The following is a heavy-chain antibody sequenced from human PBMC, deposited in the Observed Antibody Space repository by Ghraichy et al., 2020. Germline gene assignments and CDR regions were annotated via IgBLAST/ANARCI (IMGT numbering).Heavy chain of an antibody. CDR2: IHYSGTT. Sequence: SETLSLTCAVSGGSISGYYWSWIRKPPGQGLEWIGYIHYSGTTKYNPSLESRVTLSVDMSKNQFSLGLTSVTAADTAIYYCARLRAMTPTHNFYHSLDVWGLGTPVTVSS. CDR3: ARLRAMTPTHNFYHSLDV. J-gene: IGHJ6*02. CDR1: GGSISGYY. V-gene: IGHV4-59*01.